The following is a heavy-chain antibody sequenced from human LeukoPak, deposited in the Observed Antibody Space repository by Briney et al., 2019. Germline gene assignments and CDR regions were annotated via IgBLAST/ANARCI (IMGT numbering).Heavy chain of an antibody. D-gene: IGHD2-15*01. J-gene: IGHJ4*02. V-gene: IGHV4-4*07. CDR3: ARAGIVVVVAATLFDY. Sequence: PSETLSLTCTVSGGSISSYYWSWIRQPAGKGLEWIGRIYTSGSTNYNPSLKSRVTMSVDTSKNQFSLKLSSVTAADTAVYYCARAGIVVVVAATLFDYWGQGTLVTVSS. CDR1: GGSISSYY. CDR2: IYTSGST.